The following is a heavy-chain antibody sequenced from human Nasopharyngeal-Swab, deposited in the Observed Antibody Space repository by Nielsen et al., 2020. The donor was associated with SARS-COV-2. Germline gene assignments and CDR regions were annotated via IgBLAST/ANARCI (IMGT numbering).Heavy chain of an antibody. J-gene: IGHJ4*02. V-gene: IGHV3-74*01. CDR2: INADGSRT. CDR3: TRGTLAGPGIDY. Sequence: GGSLRLSCVASGVIFSKYWMHWVRQAPGKGLVWVSRINADGSRTFYADSVEGRFTISRDDAKNTLYLQMNSLRGEDTAVYFCTRGTLAGPGIDYWGQGALVTVSS. CDR1: GVIFSKYW.